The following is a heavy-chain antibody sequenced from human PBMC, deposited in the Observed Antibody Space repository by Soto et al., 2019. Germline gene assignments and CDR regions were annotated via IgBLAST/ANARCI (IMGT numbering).Heavy chain of an antibody. D-gene: IGHD6-13*01. Sequence: PGGSLRLSCAASGFTFDDYAMHWVRQAPGKGLEWVSGISWNSGSIGYADSVKGRFTISRDNAKNSLYLQMNSLRAEDTALYYCAKDISSVAAAGNKAGFCAFDIWGQGTMVTVS. CDR3: AKDISSVAAAGNKAGFCAFDI. V-gene: IGHV3-9*01. CDR2: ISWNSGSI. J-gene: IGHJ3*02. CDR1: GFTFDDYA.